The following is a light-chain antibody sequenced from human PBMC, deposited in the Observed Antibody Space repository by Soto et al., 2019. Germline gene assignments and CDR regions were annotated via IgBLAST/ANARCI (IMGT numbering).Light chain of an antibody. CDR3: SSYAGSNNL. CDR1: SSDVGGYND. Sequence: QSALTQPPSASGAPGQSVTISCTGTSSDVGGYNDVSWYQQQPGKAPKLMIYGVTNRPSGVPDRFSGSKSGNTASLTVSGLQAEDEADYYCSSYAGSNNLFGGGTKLTVL. V-gene: IGLV2-8*01. J-gene: IGLJ2*01. CDR2: GVT.